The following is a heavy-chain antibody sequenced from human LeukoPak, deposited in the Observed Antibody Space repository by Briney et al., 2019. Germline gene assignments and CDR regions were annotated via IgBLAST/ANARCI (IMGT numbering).Heavy chain of an antibody. V-gene: IGHV3-7*01. D-gene: IGHD4-23*01. CDR2: TNQDGSEK. CDR3: ATDPRPDSGNFLGFDY. CDR1: GLTFRRYW. J-gene: IGHJ4*02. Sequence: GGSLRLSCVASGLTFRRYWMSWVRQAPGKGLEWVANTNQDGSEKYYVDSVKGRFTISRDNSKNSLYLQMSSLRAEDAAVYYCATDPRPDSGNFLGFDYWGQGTLVTVSS.